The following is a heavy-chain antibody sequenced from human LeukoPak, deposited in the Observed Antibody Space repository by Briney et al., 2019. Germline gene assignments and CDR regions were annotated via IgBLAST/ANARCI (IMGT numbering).Heavy chain of an antibody. D-gene: IGHD1-26*01. CDR1: GGSFSGYY. CDR2: INHGGST. J-gene: IGHJ4*02. CDR3: ARDPYSGSYPSDFDY. Sequence: SETLSLTCAAYGGSFSGYYWSWIRQPPGKGLEWIGEINHGGSTNYNPSLKSRVTISVDTSKNQFSLKLSSVTAADTAVYYCARDPYSGSYPSDFDYWGQGTLVTVSS. V-gene: IGHV4-34*01.